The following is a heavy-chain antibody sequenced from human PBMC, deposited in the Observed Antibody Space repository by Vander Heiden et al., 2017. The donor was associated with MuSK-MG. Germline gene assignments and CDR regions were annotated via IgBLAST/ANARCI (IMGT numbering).Heavy chain of an antibody. D-gene: IGHD4-17*01. V-gene: IGHV3-30*04. CDR3: AREDDYGDYATPSIDY. J-gene: IGHJ4*02. Sequence: QVQLVESGGGVVQPGRSLRLSCAASGFIFSSYAMHGVRQAPGKGLEWVVGISYDGDNEYYADSVKGRFSIPRDNAKNTLYLQMNGLRAEDTALYYCAREDDYGDYATPSIDYWGQGTLVTVSS. CDR2: ISYDGDNE. CDR1: GFIFSSYA.